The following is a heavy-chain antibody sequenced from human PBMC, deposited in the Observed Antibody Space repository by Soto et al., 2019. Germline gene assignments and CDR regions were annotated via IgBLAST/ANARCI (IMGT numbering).Heavy chain of an antibody. J-gene: IGHJ4*02. CDR3: AKEFRASSGWSATFDY. D-gene: IGHD6-19*01. CDR2: ISYDGSNK. CDR1: GFTFSSYG. Sequence: GGSLRLSCAASGFTFSSYGMHWGRQAPGKGLEWVAVISYDGSNKYYADSVKGRFTISRDNSKNTLYLQMNSLRAEDTAVYYCAKEFRASSGWSATFDYWGQGTLVTVSS. V-gene: IGHV3-30*18.